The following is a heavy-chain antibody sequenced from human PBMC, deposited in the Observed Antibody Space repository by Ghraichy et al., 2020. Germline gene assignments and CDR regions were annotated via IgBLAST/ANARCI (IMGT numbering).Heavy chain of an antibody. V-gene: IGHV6-1*01. Sequence: SQTLSLTCVISGDSVSSNSAAWNWIRQSPSRGLEWLGRTYYRSKWYNDYAVSVKSRITVNQDTSKNHFSLQLNSVTPDDTAVYYCSRQREGGMDYWGQGTLVTVSS. D-gene: IGHD3-16*01. CDR3: SRQREGGMDY. CDR1: GDSVSSNSAA. CDR2: TYYRSKWYN. J-gene: IGHJ4*02.